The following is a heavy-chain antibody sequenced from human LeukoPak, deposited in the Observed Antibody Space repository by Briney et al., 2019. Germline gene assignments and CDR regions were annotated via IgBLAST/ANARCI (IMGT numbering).Heavy chain of an antibody. CDR2: ISSSSSYT. CDR1: GFTFSDYY. J-gene: IGHJ4*02. CDR3: AGDRPLRGFDY. Sequence: GRSLRPSCAASGFTFSDYYMSCIRQAPGNRLEWGSYISSSSSYTNYADSVKGRFTISRDNAKNSLYLQMNSLGAEDTSVYYCAGDRPLRGFDYWGPGTLVTVSS. V-gene: IGHV3-11*05.